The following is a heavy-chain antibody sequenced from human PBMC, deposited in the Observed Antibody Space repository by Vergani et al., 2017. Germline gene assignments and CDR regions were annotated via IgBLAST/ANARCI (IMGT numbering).Heavy chain of an antibody. D-gene: IGHD3-3*01. CDR1: GGTFSSYA. CDR3: ARLYDFWSGYKWYFDL. CDR2: IIPIFGTA. V-gene: IGHV1-69*01. J-gene: IGHJ2*01. Sequence: QVQLVQSGAEVKKPGSSVKVSCKASGGTFSSYAISWVRQAPGQGLECMGGIIPIFGTANYAQKFQGRVTITADESTSTAYMELSSLRSEDTAVYYCARLYDFWSGYKWYFDLWGRGTLVTVSS.